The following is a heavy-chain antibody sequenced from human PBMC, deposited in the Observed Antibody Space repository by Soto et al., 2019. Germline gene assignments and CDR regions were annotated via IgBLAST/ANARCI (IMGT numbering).Heavy chain of an antibody. Sequence: GGSLRLSCAASGFTFSSYWMHWVRQAPGKGLMWVSRINSDGSRTYYADSVKGRFTISRDNAKNTLHLQMNSLRAEDAAVYYCARDLLGYCSGGSCTSAPWGQGTLVTVSS. V-gene: IGHV3-74*01. D-gene: IGHD2-15*01. CDR3: ARDLLGYCSGGSCTSAP. CDR2: INSDGSRT. J-gene: IGHJ5*02. CDR1: GFTFSSYW.